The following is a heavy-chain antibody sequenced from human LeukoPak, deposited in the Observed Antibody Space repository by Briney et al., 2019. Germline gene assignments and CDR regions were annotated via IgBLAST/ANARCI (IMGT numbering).Heavy chain of an antibody. J-gene: IGHJ5*02. CDR2: IYYSGST. CDR3: ASQRVYCSGGSCYYWFDP. D-gene: IGHD2-15*01. CDR1: GDSISSGGYP. Sequence: PSETLSLTCAVSGDSISSGGYPWSWIRQPPGGGLEWIRYIYYSGSTNYNPSLKSRVTISADTSKNKSSLKLSSVTAADTAEYYCASQRVYCSGGSCYYWFDPWGQGTLVTVSS. V-gene: IGHV4-61*08.